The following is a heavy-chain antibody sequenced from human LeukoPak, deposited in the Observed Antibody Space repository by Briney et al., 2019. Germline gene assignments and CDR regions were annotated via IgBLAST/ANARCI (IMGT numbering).Heavy chain of an antibody. D-gene: IGHD3-22*01. CDR1: GGSISSSSYY. CDR2: IYYSGST. J-gene: IGHJ4*02. V-gene: IGHV4-39*01. Sequence: PSETLSLTCTVSGGSISSSSYYWGWIRQPPGKGLEWIGSIYYSGSTYYNPSLKSRVTISVDTSKNQFSLKLSSVTAADTAVYYCARHRSEDTYYYDSKRYYFDYWGQGTLVTVSS. CDR3: ARHRSEDTYYYDSKRYYFDY.